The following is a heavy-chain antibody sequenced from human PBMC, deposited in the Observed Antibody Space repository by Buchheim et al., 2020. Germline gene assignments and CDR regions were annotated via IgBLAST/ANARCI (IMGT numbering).Heavy chain of an antibody. CDR2: ISEDGREK. J-gene: IGHJ6*03. CDR3: VKSRSGYYPRNFYFYMHV. V-gene: IGHV3-30*18. D-gene: IGHD3-3*01. Sequence: QAHLVESGGGVVQPGGSLRLSCGASGFTFRNYGMHWVRQAPGKGLEWVAVISEDGREKYYTDSVKGRFTISRDNSKSTVDLQINSLRREDAAVYYCVKSRSGYYPRNFYFYMHVWGKGTT. CDR1: GFTFRNYG.